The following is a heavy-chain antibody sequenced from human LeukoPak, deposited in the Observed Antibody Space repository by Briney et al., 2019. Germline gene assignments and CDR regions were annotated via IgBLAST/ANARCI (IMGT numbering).Heavy chain of an antibody. CDR2: INPSGGST. D-gene: IGHD5-18*01. Sequence: ASVKVSCKASGYTFTSYYMHWVRQAPEQGLEWMGIINPSGGSTSYAQKFQGRVTMTRDMSTSTVYMELSSLRSEDTAVYYCARDSGDTYFDYWGQGTLVTVSS. CDR1: GYTFTSYY. CDR3: ARDSGDTYFDY. V-gene: IGHV1-46*01. J-gene: IGHJ4*02.